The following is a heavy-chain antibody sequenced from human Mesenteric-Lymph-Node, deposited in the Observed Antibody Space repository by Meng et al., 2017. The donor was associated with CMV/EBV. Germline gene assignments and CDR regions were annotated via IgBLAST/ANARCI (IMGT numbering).Heavy chain of an antibody. D-gene: IGHD6-19*01. Sequence: KASGGAFSDYAISWLRQAPGQGLEWMGGIVPIFHTPNYAQKFQGRVTFTSDESTTTAYMELSSLRSEDTAVYYCARSIAVAGPSPRDYWGQGTLVTVSS. CDR1: GGAFSDYA. CDR3: ARSIAVAGPSPRDY. CDR2: IVPIFHTP. J-gene: IGHJ4*02. V-gene: IGHV1-69*01.